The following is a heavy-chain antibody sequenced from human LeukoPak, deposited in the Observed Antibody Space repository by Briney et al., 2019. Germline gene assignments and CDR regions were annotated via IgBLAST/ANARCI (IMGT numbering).Heavy chain of an antibody. V-gene: IGHV3-23*01. CDR1: GFTFSSYA. CDR2: ISDSGGST. J-gene: IGHJ6*02. D-gene: IGHD3-9*01. Sequence: GGSLRLSCAASGFTFSSYAMSWVRQAPGKGLEWVSGISDSGGSTYYADSVKGRFTISRDNSKNTLYLQMNSLRAEDTAVYYCTTDHLYTIFPKGDVWGQGTTVTVSS. CDR3: TTDHLYTIFPKGDV.